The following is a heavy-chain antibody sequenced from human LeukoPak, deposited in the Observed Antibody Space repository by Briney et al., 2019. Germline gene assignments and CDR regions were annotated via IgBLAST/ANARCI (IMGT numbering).Heavy chain of an antibody. CDR3: ARELGSGYYGYYYYYGMDV. CDR1: GFTFSSYW. D-gene: IGHD3-22*01. CDR2: IKQDGSEK. Sequence: QPGGSLRLSCAASGFTFSSYWMSWVRQAPGKGLEWVANIKQDGSEKYYVDSVKGRFTISRDNAKNSLYLQMNSLRAEDTAVYYCARELGSGYYGYYYYYGMDVWGQGTTVTVSS. J-gene: IGHJ6*02. V-gene: IGHV3-7*01.